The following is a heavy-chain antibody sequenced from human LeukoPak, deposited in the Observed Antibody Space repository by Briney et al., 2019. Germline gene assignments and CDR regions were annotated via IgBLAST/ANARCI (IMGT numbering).Heavy chain of an antibody. CDR3: ARQPITIFGVVIYGDTFDI. J-gene: IGHJ3*02. CDR2: IYPGDSDT. CDR1: GYSFTSYW. Sequence: KNGESLKISCKGSGYSFTSYWIGWVRLMPGKGLEWMGIIYPGDSDTRYSPSFQGQVTISADKSISTAYLQWSSLKASDTAMYYCARQPITIFGVVIYGDTFDIWGQGTMVTVSS. D-gene: IGHD3-3*01. V-gene: IGHV5-51*01.